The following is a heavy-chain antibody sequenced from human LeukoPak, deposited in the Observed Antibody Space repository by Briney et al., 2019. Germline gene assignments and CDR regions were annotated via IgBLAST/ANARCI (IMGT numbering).Heavy chain of an antibody. D-gene: IGHD2-15*01. CDR2: IYPGDSDT. J-gene: IGHJ4*02. CDR3: ARARYCSGGTCYPDY. CDR1: GYSFTTYW. Sequence: GESLQISCKGSGYSFTTYWIGRVRQMPGRGLEWMGIIYPGDSDTRYSPSFQGQVTISGDKSISTAYLQWSSLKASDTAMYYCARARYCSGGTCYPDYWGQGSLVTVSS. V-gene: IGHV5-51*01.